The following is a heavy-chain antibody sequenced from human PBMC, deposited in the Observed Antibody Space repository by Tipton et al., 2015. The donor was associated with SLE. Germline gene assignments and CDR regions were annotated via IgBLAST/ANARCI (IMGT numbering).Heavy chain of an antibody. CDR1: GGSISSYY. V-gene: IGHV4-34*01. Sequence: TLSLTCTVSGGSISSYYWSWIRQPPGKGLEWIGEIDQSGSTNYNPSLKSRVTLSGDTSKNEFSLKLNSVTAADTAVYYCARGMVTWRGAIVGVDVWGQGTTVNVSS. D-gene: IGHD2-21*02. CDR2: IDQSGST. J-gene: IGHJ6*02. CDR3: ARGMVTWRGAIVGVDV.